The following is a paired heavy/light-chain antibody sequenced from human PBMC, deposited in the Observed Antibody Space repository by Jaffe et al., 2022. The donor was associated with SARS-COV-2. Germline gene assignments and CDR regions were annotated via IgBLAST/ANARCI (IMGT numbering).Light chain of an antibody. CDR1: QGISSW. CDR3: QQANSFPWA. J-gene: IGKJ4*01. V-gene: IGKV1-12*02. CDR2: AAS. Sequence: DIQMTQSPSSVSASVGDRVTITCRASQGISSWLAWYQQKPGKAPKLLIYAASSLQSGVPSRFSGSGSGTDFTLTISSLQPEDFATYYCQQANSFPWAFGGGTKVEIK.
Heavy chain of an antibody. Sequence: QVQLVESGGGVVQPGRSLRLSCAASGFTFSSYGMHWVRQAPGKGLEWVAVIWYDGSNKYYADSVKGRFTISRDNSKNTLYLQMNSLRAEDTAVYYCARGYCSSTSCYTPGYYYGMDVWGQGTTVTVSS. CDR1: GFTFSSYG. CDR2: IWYDGSNK. D-gene: IGHD2-2*02. J-gene: IGHJ6*02. V-gene: IGHV3-33*01. CDR3: ARGYCSSTSCYTPGYYYGMDV.